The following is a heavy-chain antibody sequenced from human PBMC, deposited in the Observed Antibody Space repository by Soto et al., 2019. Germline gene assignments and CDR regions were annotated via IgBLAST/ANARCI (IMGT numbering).Heavy chain of an antibody. Sequence: QVQLQESGPGLVRPSDTPSLTCAVSGYSISSSNWWGWIRQPPGKGLEWIGYIYYSGSTYYNPSLKSRVTMSVDTSKNQISLKLSSVTAVDTAVYYCARIAAAMFVDYWGQGTLVTVSS. CDR3: ARIAAAMFVDY. J-gene: IGHJ4*02. CDR1: GYSISSSNW. V-gene: IGHV4-28*01. D-gene: IGHD2-2*01. CDR2: IYYSGST.